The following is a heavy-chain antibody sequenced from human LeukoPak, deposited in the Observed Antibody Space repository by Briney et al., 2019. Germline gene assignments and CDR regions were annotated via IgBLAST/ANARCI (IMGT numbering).Heavy chain of an antibody. V-gene: IGHV3-21*01. Sequence: GGSLRLSCAASGFTFSSYSMNWVRQAPGKGLEWVSSISSSSSYIYYADSVKGRFTISRDNAKNSLYLQMNSLRAEDTAVYYCASYDSNDAFDIWGQGTMVTVSS. CDR1: GFTFSSYS. CDR2: ISSSSSYI. CDR3: ASYDSNDAFDI. D-gene: IGHD3-22*01. J-gene: IGHJ3*02.